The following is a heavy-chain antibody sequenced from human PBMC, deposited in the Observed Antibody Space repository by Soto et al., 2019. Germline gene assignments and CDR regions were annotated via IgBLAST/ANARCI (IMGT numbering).Heavy chain of an antibody. Sequence: GSLRLSCAASGFNFTSYALSSDRQAPGKGLEWVSEISGSGGTTYYADSVRGRFTISRDNSNNTVHLQMNSLRAEDTAVYYCAKHPPMAGTKYFDYWGQGTLVTVSS. CDR2: ISGSGGTT. V-gene: IGHV3-23*01. CDR1: GFNFTSYA. CDR3: AKHPPMAGTKYFDY. D-gene: IGHD1-1*01. J-gene: IGHJ4*02.